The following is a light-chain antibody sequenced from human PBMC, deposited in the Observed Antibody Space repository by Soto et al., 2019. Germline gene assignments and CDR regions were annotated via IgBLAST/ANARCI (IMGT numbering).Light chain of an antibody. CDR1: QSVSSY. Sequence: EIVLTQSPATLSFSPGERATLSCRASQSVSSYLAWYQQKPGQAPRLLIYGASTRATGIPARFSGSGPGTEFTLTISSLQSEDFAVYYCQQYNNWPPITFGQGTRLEIK. J-gene: IGKJ5*01. CDR2: GAS. CDR3: QQYNNWPPIT. V-gene: IGKV3D-15*01.